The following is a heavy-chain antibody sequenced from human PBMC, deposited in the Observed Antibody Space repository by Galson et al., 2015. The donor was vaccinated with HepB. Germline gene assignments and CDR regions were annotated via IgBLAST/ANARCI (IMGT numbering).Heavy chain of an antibody. CDR1: GFIFSRFT. CDR3: AREGDCSPTSCSYYYGLDV. Sequence: SLRLSCAASGFIFSRFTMHWVRQAPGKGLEWVAVISYDENNKYDADSVKGRFTISRDNSKNTLYLQMDSLRAEDTAVYYCAREGDCSPTSCSYYYGLDVWGQGTTVTVSS. V-gene: IGHV3-30-3*01. CDR2: ISYDENNK. J-gene: IGHJ6*02. D-gene: IGHD2-2*01.